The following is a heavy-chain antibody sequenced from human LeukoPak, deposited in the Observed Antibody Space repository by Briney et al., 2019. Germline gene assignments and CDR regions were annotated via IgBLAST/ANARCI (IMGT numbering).Heavy chain of an antibody. Sequence: SETLSLTCTVSGDSISTYYWSWIRQPPGKGLEWIGYIYYSGSTNYNPSLKSRVTISVDTSKNQFSLKLSSVTAADTAVYYCARDGGSGSHFDYWGQGTLVTVSS. D-gene: IGHD3-10*01. J-gene: IGHJ4*02. CDR2: IYYSGST. CDR1: GDSISTYY. CDR3: ARDGGSGSHFDY. V-gene: IGHV4-59*01.